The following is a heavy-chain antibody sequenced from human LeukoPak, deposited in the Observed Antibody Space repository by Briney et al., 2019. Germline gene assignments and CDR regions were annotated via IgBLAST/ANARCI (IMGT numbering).Heavy chain of an antibody. CDR1: GGSFSGYY. V-gene: IGHV4-34*01. CDR3: AGRSYDFWSGYQLFDY. CDR2: INHSGST. D-gene: IGHD3-3*01. Sequence: SETLSLTCAVYGGSFSGYYWSWIRQPPGKGLEWIGEINHSGSTNYNPSLKSRVTISVDTSKNQFSLKLSSVTAADTAVYYCAGRSYDFWSGYQLFDYWGQGTLVTVSS. J-gene: IGHJ4*02.